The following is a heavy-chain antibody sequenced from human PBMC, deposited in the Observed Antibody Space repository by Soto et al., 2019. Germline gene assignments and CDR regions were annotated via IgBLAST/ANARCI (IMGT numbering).Heavy chain of an antibody. V-gene: IGHV6-1*01. D-gene: IGHD3-3*01. CDR1: GYSVSRNSAG. Sequence: XQTLSLTCAISGYSVSRNSAGWNLIRQSPSRGLEWLGRTYYRSKWYNDYAVSVKSRITINPDTSKNQFSLQLNSVTPEDTAVYYCARDLIDGVFDCWGQGTLVTVSS. CDR2: TYYRSKWYN. CDR3: ARDLIDGVFDC. J-gene: IGHJ4*02.